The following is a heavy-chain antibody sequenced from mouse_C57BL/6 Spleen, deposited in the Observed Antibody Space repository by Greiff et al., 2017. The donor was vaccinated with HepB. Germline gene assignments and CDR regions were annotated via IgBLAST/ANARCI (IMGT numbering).Heavy chain of an antibody. V-gene: IGHV5-16*01. Sequence: DVKLVESEGGLVQPGSSMKLSCTASGFTFSDYYMAWVRQVPEKGLEWVANINYDGSSTYYLDSLKSRFIISRDNAKNILYLQMSSLKSEDTATYYCARDYDYDGYWYFDVWGTGTTVTVSS. D-gene: IGHD2-4*01. CDR3: ARDYDYDGYWYFDV. CDR1: GFTFSDYY. CDR2: INYDGSST. J-gene: IGHJ1*03.